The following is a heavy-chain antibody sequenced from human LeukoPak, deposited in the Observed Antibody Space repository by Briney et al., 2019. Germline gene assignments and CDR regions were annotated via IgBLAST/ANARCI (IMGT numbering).Heavy chain of an antibody. CDR3: ARGRYYDSSGYYYWGDY. CDR1: GFTFSSYW. Sequence: PGGSLRLSCAASGFTFSSYWMHWVRQAPGKGLVWVSRVNSDGSSTSYADSVKGRFTISRDNAKNTLYLQMNSLRAEDTAVYYCARGRYYDSSGYYYWGDYWGQGTLVTVSS. J-gene: IGHJ4*02. CDR2: VNSDGSST. V-gene: IGHV3-74*01. D-gene: IGHD3-22*01.